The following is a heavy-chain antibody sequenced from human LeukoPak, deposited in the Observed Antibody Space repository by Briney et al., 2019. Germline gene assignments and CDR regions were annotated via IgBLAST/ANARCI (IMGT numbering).Heavy chain of an antibody. V-gene: IGHV3-9*01. Sequence: GGSLRLSCAAPGFTFDDYAMHWVRQAPGKGLEWVSGISWNSGSIGYADSVKGRFTISRDNAKNSLYLQMNSLRAEDTAFYYCATTTLTYYYDSSGYSRAEYFQYWGQGTLVTVSS. J-gene: IGHJ1*01. CDR3: ATTTLTYYYDSSGYSRAEYFQY. CDR2: ISWNSGSI. CDR1: GFTFDDYA. D-gene: IGHD3-22*01.